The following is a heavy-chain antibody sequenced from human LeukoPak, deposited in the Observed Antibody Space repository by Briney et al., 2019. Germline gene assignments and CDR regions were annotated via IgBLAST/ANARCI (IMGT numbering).Heavy chain of an antibody. D-gene: IGHD4-23*01. CDR2: IYHSGST. V-gene: IGHV4-38-2*01. CDR1: GYSISSGYY. Sequence: PSETLSLTCAVSGYSISSGYYCGWIRQPPGKGLEWIGSIYHSGSTYYNPSLKSRVTISVDTSKNQFSLKLSSVTAADTAVHYCARLVRSYYFDYWGQETLVTVSS. J-gene: IGHJ4*02. CDR3: ARLVRSYYFDY.